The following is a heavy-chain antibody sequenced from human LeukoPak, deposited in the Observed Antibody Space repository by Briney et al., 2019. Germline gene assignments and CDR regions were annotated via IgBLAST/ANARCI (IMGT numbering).Heavy chain of an antibody. CDR3: AKDQLGSGWVLDF. V-gene: IGHV3-48*02. Sequence: GGSLRLSCATSGFTFSSYAMNWVRQAPGKGLEWLSYISSSSSIIYYADSVKGRFTISRDNAKKSLYLQMNSLRDEDTAVYYCAKDQLGSGWVLDFRGQGTLVTVAS. J-gene: IGHJ4*02. CDR1: GFTFSSYA. CDR2: ISSSSSII. D-gene: IGHD6-19*01.